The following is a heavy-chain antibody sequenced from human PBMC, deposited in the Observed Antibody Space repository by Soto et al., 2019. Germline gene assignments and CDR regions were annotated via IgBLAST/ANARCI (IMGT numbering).Heavy chain of an antibody. D-gene: IGHD3-10*01. J-gene: IGHJ4*02. Sequence: QVQLVQSGAEVKKPGASVKVSCKASGYTFTSYGISWVRQAPGQGLEWMGWIGVYNNNRNYAQKVQGRVTMTTDTSTSTAYMELRSLISDGTAVYYCARDQLGARGDYWGQGTLVTVSS. CDR3: ARDQLGARGDY. CDR2: IGVYNNNR. CDR1: GYTFTSYG. V-gene: IGHV1-18*04.